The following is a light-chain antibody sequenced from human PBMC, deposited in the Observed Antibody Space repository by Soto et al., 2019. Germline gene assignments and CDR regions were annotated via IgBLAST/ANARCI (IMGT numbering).Light chain of an antibody. CDR1: HSISRGF. CDR3: QLFGSSPPLT. CDR2: GTS. V-gene: IGKV3-20*01. Sequence: EFVLTQSPGKLSLSPGERATLSCRASHSISRGFLAWYQQKPGQAPRLLIYGTSNRGTGIPDRFSGSGSGTDFTLTISRLEPEDFAVYYCQLFGSSPPLTFGGGTKVEIK. J-gene: IGKJ4*01.